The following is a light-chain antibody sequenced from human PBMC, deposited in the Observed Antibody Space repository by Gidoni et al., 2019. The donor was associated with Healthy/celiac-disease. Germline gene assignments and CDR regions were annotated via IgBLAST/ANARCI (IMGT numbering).Light chain of an antibody. CDR3: QSYDSSLSGSV. V-gene: IGLV1-40*01. CDR2: GNS. J-gene: IGLJ3*02. Sequence: QSVLTQPPXXXGAPGQRVTISCTGSSSNIGAGYDVHWYQQLPGTAPKLLIYGNSNRPSGVPDRFSGSKSGTSASLAITGLQAEDEADYYCQSYDSSLSGSVFGGGXKLTVL. CDR1: SSNIGAGYD.